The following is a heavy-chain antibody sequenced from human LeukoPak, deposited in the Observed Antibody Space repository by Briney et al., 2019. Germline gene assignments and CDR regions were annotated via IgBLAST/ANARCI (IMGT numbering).Heavy chain of an antibody. V-gene: IGHV3-7*01. CDR2: INQDGSEK. J-gene: IGHJ4*02. CDR3: ARGVGGADY. CDR1: RFTFSIYW. Sequence: PGGSLRLSCAASRFTFSIYWMSWVRQAPGKGLEWVANINQDGSEKYYVDSVKGRFTISRDNAKNSLYLQMNSLRAEDTAVFYCARGVGGADYWGQGTLVTVSS. D-gene: IGHD2-21*01.